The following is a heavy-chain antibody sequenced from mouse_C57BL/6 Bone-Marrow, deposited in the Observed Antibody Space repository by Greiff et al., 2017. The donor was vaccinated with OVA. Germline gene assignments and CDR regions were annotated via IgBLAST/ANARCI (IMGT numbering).Heavy chain of an antibody. J-gene: IGHJ3*01. CDR1: GFTFSSYA. CDR3: TRGAIWLRRPFAY. V-gene: IGHV5-9-1*02. D-gene: IGHD2-2*01. Sequence: EVKLMESGEGLVKPGGSLKLSCAASGFTFSSYAMSWVRQTPEKRLEWVAYISSGGDYIYYADTVKGRFTISRDNARNTLYLQMSSLKSEDTAMYYCTRGAIWLRRPFAYLGQRTLVTVSA. CDR2: ISSGGDYI.